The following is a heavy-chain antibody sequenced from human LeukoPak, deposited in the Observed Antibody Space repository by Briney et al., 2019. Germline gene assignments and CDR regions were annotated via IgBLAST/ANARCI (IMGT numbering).Heavy chain of an antibody. V-gene: IGHV1-69*11. CDR1: GDTFSSYA. Sequence: ASVKVSCKASGDTFSSYAISWVRQVPGQGLEWRGRIIPILDTTHYAQKFEGRVTITADESTSTAYMDMSSLRSEDTAVYYCARDLRGYSYGSFDYWGQGTLVTVSS. D-gene: IGHD5-18*01. J-gene: IGHJ4*02. CDR2: IIPILDTT. CDR3: ARDLRGYSYGSFDY.